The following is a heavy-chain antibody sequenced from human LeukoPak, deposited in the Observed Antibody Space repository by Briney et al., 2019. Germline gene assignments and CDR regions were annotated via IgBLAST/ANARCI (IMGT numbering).Heavy chain of an antibody. CDR3: ARAVGYCSSTSCYSGAFDI. J-gene: IGHJ3*02. Sequence: ASVKDSCKASGYTFTGYYMHWVRQAPGQGLEWMGWINPNSGGTNYAQKFQGRVTMTRDTSISTAYMELSRLRSDDTAVYYCARAVGYCSSTSCYSGAFDIWGQGTMVTVSS. CDR2: INPNSGGT. V-gene: IGHV1-2*02. CDR1: GYTFTGYY. D-gene: IGHD2-2*01.